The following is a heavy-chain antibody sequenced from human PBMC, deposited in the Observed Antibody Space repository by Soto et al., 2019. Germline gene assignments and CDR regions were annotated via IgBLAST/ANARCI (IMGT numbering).Heavy chain of an antibody. CDR3: ARGPDGSSSSSRYYWYFDL. J-gene: IGHJ2*01. CDR1: GGTFSSYA. D-gene: IGHD6-6*01. Sequence: QVQLVQSGAEVKKPGSSVKVSCKASGGTFSSYAISWVRQAPGQGLEWMGGIIPIFGTANYAQKFQGRVTLTADESTSTAYMELSSLRSEDTAVYYCARGPDGSSSSSRYYWYFDLWGRGTLVTVSS. V-gene: IGHV1-69*01. CDR2: IIPIFGTA.